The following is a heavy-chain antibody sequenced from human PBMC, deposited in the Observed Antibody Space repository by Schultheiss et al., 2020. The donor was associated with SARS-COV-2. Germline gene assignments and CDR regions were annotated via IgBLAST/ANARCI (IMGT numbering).Heavy chain of an antibody. D-gene: IGHD3-10*02. CDR1: GFTFSSYA. CDR2: IYSGGST. CDR3: ARGRRRCSFDY. V-gene: IGHV3-66*01. J-gene: IGHJ4*02. Sequence: GGSLRLSCAASGFTFSSYAMSWVRQAPGKGLEWVSVIYSGGSTYYADSVKGRFTISRDNSKNTLYLQMNSLRAEDTAVYYCARGRRRCSFDYWGQGTLVTVSS.